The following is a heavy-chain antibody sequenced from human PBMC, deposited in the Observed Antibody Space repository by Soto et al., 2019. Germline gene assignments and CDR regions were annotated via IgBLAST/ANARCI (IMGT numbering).Heavy chain of an antibody. CDR3: AREDLGDYDYIWGSYRYLYYYMDV. Sequence: ASVKVSCKASGYTFTSYAMHWVCQAPGQRLEWMGWINAGNGNTKYSQKFQGRVTITRDTSASTAYMELSSLRSEDTAVYYCAREDLGDYDYIWGSYRYLYYYMDVWGKGTTVTVSS. J-gene: IGHJ6*03. CDR2: INAGNGNT. V-gene: IGHV1-3*01. D-gene: IGHD3-16*02. CDR1: GYTFTSYA.